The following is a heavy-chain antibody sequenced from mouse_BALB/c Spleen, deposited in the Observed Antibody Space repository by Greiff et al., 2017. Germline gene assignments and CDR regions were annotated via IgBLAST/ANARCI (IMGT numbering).Heavy chain of an antibody. Sequence: VQLKQSGAELVRPGTSVKISCKASGYTFTNYWLGWVKQRPGHGLEWIGDIYPGGGYTNYNEKFKGKATLTADTSSSTAYMQLSSLTSEDSAVYFCARDYGSSYDYAMDYWGQGTSVTVSS. CDR3: ARDYGSSYDYAMDY. J-gene: IGHJ4*01. V-gene: IGHV1-63*02. CDR1: GYTFTNYW. D-gene: IGHD1-1*01. CDR2: IYPGGGYT.